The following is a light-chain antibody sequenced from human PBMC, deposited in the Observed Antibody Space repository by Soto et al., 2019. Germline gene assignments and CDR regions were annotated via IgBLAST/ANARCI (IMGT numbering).Light chain of an antibody. J-gene: IGKJ1*01. V-gene: IGKV1-39*01. CDR3: QQSYSTPWA. CDR2: GAT. CDR1: QSIRSY. Sequence: DIQMTQSPSSLSASVGDRVTITCRASQSIRSYVNWYQQKPGKAPKLLIYGATRLQSGVPSRFSGSGSGTDFTLTISSLQPEDFETYFCQQSYSTPWAFGQGTKVDI.